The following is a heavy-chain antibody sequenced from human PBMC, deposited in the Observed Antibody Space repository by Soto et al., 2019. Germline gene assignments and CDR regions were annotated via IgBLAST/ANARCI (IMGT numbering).Heavy chain of an antibody. CDR3: ARKGSEDYYYYYMDV. CDR2: IWYDGSNK. CDR1: GFTFSSYG. V-gene: IGHV3-33*01. Sequence: GGSLRLSCAASGFTFSSYGMHWVRQAPGKGLEWVAVIWYDGSNKYYADSVKGRFTISRDNSKNTLYLQMNSLRAEDTAVYYCARKGSEDYYYYYMDVWGKGTTVTVSS. J-gene: IGHJ6*03.